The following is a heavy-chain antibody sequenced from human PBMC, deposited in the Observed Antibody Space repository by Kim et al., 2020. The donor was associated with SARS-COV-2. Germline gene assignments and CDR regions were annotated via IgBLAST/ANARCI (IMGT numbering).Heavy chain of an antibody. Sequence: GGSLRLSCAASGFTFSSYSMNWVRQAPGKGLEWVSSISSSSSYIYFADSVKGRFTISRDNAKNSLYLQMNSLRAEDTAVYYCARHPHSSSSSRSGRYYYGMDVWGQGTTVTVSS. CDR3: ARHPHSSSSSRSGRYYYGMDV. CDR1: GFTFSSYS. D-gene: IGHD6-6*01. J-gene: IGHJ6*02. CDR2: ISSSSSYI. V-gene: IGHV3-21*01.